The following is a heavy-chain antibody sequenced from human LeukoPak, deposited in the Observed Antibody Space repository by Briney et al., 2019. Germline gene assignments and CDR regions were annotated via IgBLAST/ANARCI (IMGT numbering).Heavy chain of an antibody. J-gene: IGHJ4*02. Sequence: GGSLTLSCAASGFTFISYSMNWVRQAPGKGLEWVASISSSSSYIYYADSVKGRFTISRNNAKNSLYLQMNSLRAEDTAVYYCARASNSVLFDYWWEGGLVAVSS. CDR2: ISSSSSYI. D-gene: IGHD4-23*01. V-gene: IGHV3-21*01. CDR1: GFTFISYS. CDR3: ARASNSVLFDY.